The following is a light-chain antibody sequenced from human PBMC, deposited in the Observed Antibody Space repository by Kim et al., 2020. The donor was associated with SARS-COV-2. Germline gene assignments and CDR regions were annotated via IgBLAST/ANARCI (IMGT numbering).Light chain of an antibody. V-gene: IGKV3-15*01. CDR1: QNVGSN. Sequence: VSPGEGATLSCRASQNVGSNVAWYQQKPGQAPRLLISAASTRAAGFPGRFSGSGSGTDFTLTISSLQSEDLAVYYCQQYNNWPLTFGGGTKVDIK. J-gene: IGKJ4*01. CDR2: AAS. CDR3: QQYNNWPLT.